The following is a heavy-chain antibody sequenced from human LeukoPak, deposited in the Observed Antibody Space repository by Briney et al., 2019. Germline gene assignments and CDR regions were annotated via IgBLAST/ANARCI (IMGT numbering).Heavy chain of an antibody. CDR3: ARVSYGSGRRGPFDY. CDR2: IYYSGST. Sequence: SETLSLTCTVSGRVISSYYWSWIRQPPGKGLEWIGNIYYSGSTNYNPSLKSRVTISVDTSKNQFSLKLSSVTAADTAVYYCARVSYGSGRRGPFDYWGQGTLVTVSS. J-gene: IGHJ4*02. CDR1: GRVISSYY. V-gene: IGHV4-59*01. D-gene: IGHD3-10*01.